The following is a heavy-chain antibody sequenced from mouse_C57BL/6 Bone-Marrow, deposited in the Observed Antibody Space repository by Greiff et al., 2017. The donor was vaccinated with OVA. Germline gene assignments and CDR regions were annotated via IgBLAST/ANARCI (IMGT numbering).Heavy chain of an antibody. CDR2: IDPSDSYT. CDR3: ARKGYGSGYYCYARDY. CDR1: GYTFTSYW. V-gene: IGHV1-69*01. D-gene: IGHD1-1*01. J-gene: IGHJ4*01. Sequence: VQLQQPGAELVMPGASVKLSCKASGYTFTSYWMHWVKQRPGQGLEWIGEIDPSDSYTNYNQKFKGKSTLTVDKSSSTAYMQLSSLTSEDSAVYYCARKGYGSGYYCYARDYWGQGTSVTVSS.